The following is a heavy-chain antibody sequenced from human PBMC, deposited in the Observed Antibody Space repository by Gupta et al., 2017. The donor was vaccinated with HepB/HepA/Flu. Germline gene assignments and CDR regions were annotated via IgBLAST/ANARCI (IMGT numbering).Heavy chain of an antibody. J-gene: IGHJ4*01. D-gene: IGHD6-19*01. CDR3: TRVGPAVSERPSDY. V-gene: IGHV3-74*01. CDR2: SNLEGSGT. CDR1: GFTFNSYW. Sequence: VQLVESGGGSFQPGASLRLSCVASGFTFNSYWLHCVRQAPGNVLQWVSLSNLEGSGTSYADAVRGRFTISRDNANNGLYLQMNSLRVEDAAVYFCTRVGPAVSERPSDYWGHGT.